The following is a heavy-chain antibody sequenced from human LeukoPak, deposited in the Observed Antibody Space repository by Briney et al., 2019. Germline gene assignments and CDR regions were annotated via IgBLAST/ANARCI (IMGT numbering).Heavy chain of an antibody. CDR2: IYYSGST. V-gene: IGHV4-39*01. CDR3: ARRFDGYCSPSNY. CDR1: GGSISSSSYY. J-gene: IGHJ4*02. D-gene: IGHD2-21*02. Sequence: PSETLSLTCTVSGGSISSSSYYWGWIRQRPGKGLEWIGSIYYSGSTYYNPSLKSRVTISVDTSKNQFSLKLSSLTAAHTAVSYCARRFDGYCSPSNYSGQRTLVTVSS.